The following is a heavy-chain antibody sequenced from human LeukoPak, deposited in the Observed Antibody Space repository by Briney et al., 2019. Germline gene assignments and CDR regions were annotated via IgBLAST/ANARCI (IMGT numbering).Heavy chain of an antibody. D-gene: IGHD3-3*01. J-gene: IGHJ4*02. CDR3: AKDVYDFWSGYYNSYDY. V-gene: IGHV3-53*05. CDR2: IYSGGST. Sequence: LAGGSLRLSCAASGFTVSSNYMSWVRQAPGKGLEWVSVIYSGGSTYYADSVKGRFTISRDNSKNTLYLQMNSLRAEDTAVYYCAKDVYDFWSGYYNSYDYWGQGTLVTVSS. CDR1: GFTVSSNY.